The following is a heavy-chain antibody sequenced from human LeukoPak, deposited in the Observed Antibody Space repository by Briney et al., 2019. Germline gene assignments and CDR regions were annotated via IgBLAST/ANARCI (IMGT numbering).Heavy chain of an antibody. CDR2: IYSGGST. J-gene: IGHJ4*02. CDR1: GFTVSSNY. D-gene: IGHD2-2*02. Sequence: GGSLRLSCAASGFTVSSNYMSWVRQAPGKGLEWVSVIYSGGSTYYADSVKGRFTISRDNAKNSLYLQMNSLRAEDTAVYYCARADCSSTSCYTGFFDYWGQGTLVTVSS. CDR3: ARADCSSTSCYTGFFDY. V-gene: IGHV3-53*01.